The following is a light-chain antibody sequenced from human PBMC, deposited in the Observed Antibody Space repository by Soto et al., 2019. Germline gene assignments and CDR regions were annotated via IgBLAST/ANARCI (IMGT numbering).Light chain of an antibody. CDR3: QQRSNWPIT. CDR2: DAS. Sequence: EIVWTQSPATLSLSPGERATLSCRASQSVSTYLVWYQQKPGQAPRLLIYDASNRATGIPARFSGSGSAIDFTLTISSLEPKDFAVYYCQQRSNWPITFGQGTRLEIK. J-gene: IGKJ5*01. CDR1: QSVSTY. V-gene: IGKV3-11*01.